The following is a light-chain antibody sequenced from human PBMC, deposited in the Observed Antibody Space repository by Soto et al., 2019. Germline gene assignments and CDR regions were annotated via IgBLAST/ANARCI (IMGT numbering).Light chain of an antibody. V-gene: IGLV1-51*02. CDR2: ENN. CDR1: SSNIGNNY. Sequence: VVTQPPSVSAAPGQKVTISCSGSSSNIGNNYVSWYQQLPGTAPKLLIYENNKRPSGIPDRFSGSKSGTSATLGITGLQTGDEADYYCGTWDSSLSAEVFGTGTKLTVL. CDR3: GTWDSSLSAEV. J-gene: IGLJ1*01.